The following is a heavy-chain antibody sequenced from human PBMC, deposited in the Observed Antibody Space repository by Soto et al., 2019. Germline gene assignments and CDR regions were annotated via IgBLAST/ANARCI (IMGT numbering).Heavy chain of an antibody. V-gene: IGHV4-34*01. Sequence: SETLSLTCAVYGGSFSDYYWSWIRQPPGKGLEWIGEINHSGSTNYNPSLKSRVTISVDTSKNQFSLKLSSVTAADTAVYYCARHAMVRGVLGYYYYGMDVWGQGTTVTVSS. CDR2: INHSGST. CDR1: GGSFSDYY. D-gene: IGHD3-10*01. J-gene: IGHJ6*02. CDR3: ARHAMVRGVLGYYYYGMDV.